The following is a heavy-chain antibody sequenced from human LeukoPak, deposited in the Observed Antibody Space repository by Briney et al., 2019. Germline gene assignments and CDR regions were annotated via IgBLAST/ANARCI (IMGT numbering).Heavy chain of an antibody. J-gene: IGHJ4*02. V-gene: IGHV1-2*02. CDR1: GYTFTGYY. CDR3: ARAEDTAMPADY. Sequence: ASVKVSCKASGYTFTGYYMHWVRQAPGQGLEWMGWINPNSGGTNYAQKFQGRVTMTRDTSISTAYMELSSLRSEDTAVYYCARAEDTAMPADYWGQGTLVTVSS. D-gene: IGHD5-18*01. CDR2: INPNSGGT.